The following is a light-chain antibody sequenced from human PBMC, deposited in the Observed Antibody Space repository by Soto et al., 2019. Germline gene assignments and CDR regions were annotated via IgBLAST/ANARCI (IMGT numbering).Light chain of an antibody. CDR2: DAT. Sequence: PGESAILSCRASQNVGSYLTWYRQKPGQAPSLLIYDATHRATGVPDRFSGSGFATDFSLTITNLEPGDFGVYYCQQRANWLMTFGQGTRLEIK. V-gene: IGKV3-11*01. J-gene: IGKJ5*01. CDR1: QNVGSY. CDR3: QQRANWLMT.